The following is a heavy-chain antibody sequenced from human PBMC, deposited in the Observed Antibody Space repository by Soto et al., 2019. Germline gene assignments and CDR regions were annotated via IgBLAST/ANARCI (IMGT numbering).Heavy chain of an antibody. D-gene: IGHD4-17*01. V-gene: IGHV1-3*01. CDR1: GYTVTSYA. Sequence: ASVKVSCKASGYTVTSYAMHWVRQAPGQRLEWMGWINAGNGNTKYSQKFQGRVTITRDTSASTAYMELSSLRSEDTAVYYCARSRDYGEPFDYWGQGTLVTVS. J-gene: IGHJ4*02. CDR2: INAGNGNT. CDR3: ARSRDYGEPFDY.